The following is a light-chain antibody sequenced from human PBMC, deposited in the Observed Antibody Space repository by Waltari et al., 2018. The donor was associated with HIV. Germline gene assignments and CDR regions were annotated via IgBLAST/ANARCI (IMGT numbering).Light chain of an antibody. J-gene: IGLJ1*01. V-gene: IGLV2-8*01. CDR3: CSYAGGNNYV. CDR2: EVT. Sequence: QSALTQPPSASGSPGQSVTISCPGTSSDVGAVNCVSWYQQHPGKAPKLIIFEVTKRPSGVPDRFSASKSGNTASLTVSGLQAEDEADYYCCSYAGGNNYVFGTGTKVTVL. CDR1: SSDVGAVNC.